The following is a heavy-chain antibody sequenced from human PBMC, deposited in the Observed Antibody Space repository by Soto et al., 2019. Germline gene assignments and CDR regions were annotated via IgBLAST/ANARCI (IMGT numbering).Heavy chain of an antibody. V-gene: IGHV1-18*01. CDR3: VRDQGAGQYGMDV. CDR2: ISAYNGDT. CDR1: GYTFTSYG. Sequence: QVQLVQSGAEVKTPGASVKVSCKASGYTFTSYGVSWVRQAPGQGLEWMGWISAYNGDTNYAQKVQGRVTMTTDTSATTTYMELRSLRPDDTAVYYCVRDQGAGQYGMDVWGRGTTVTVSS. J-gene: IGHJ6*02.